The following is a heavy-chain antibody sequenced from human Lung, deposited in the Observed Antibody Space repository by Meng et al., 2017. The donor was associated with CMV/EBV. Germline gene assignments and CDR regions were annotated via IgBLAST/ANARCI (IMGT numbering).Heavy chain of an antibody. CDR1: GFTFKNYA. D-gene: IGHD1-1*01. V-gene: IGHV3-30-3*01. CDR2: ISYDGYNK. CDR3: ARGLEYHEDYYGVDV. J-gene: IGHJ6*02. Sequence: GGSLRLSCAASGFTFKNYAIHWLRQAPGKGLEWVAVISYDGYNKYYADSLKGQFTISRDNSKNTLYLQMNSLRAEDSAVYYCARGLEYHEDYYGVDVWGQGXTVTVSS.